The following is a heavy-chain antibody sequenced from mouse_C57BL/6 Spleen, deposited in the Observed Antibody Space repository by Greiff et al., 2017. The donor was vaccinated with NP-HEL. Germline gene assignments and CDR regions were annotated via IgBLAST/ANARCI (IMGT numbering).Heavy chain of an antibody. J-gene: IGHJ4*01. D-gene: IGHD3-3*01. CDR2: IWSGGST. CDR3: ARNGGTGYYYAMDY. V-gene: IGHV2-2*01. Sequence: QVQLKESGPGLVQPSQSLSITCTVSGFSLTSYGVHWVRQSPGKGLEWLGVIWSGGSTDYNAAFISRLSISKDNSKSQVFFKMNSLQADDTAIYYCARNGGTGYYYAMDYWGQGTSVTVSS. CDR1: GFSLTSYG.